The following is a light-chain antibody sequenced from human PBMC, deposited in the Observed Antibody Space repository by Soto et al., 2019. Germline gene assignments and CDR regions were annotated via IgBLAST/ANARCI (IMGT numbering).Light chain of an antibody. CDR2: KAS. Sequence: DIQMTQSPSTLSGSVGDRVTITCRASQTISSWLAWYQQKPGKAPKLLIYKASTIKSGVPSRFSGSGSGTEFTLNISSLQPDDFATYYCEHYNSYRTFGQGTKVDIK. CDR3: EHYNSYRT. V-gene: IGKV1-5*03. J-gene: IGKJ1*01. CDR1: QTISSW.